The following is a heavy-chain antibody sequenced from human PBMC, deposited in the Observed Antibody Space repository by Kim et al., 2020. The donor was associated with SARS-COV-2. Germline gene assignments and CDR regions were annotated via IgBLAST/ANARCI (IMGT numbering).Heavy chain of an antibody. D-gene: IGHD3-22*01. CDR2: IYYSGST. V-gene: IGHV4-39*07. CDR1: GGSISSSSYY. Sequence: SETLSLTCTVSGGSISSSSYYWGWIRQPPGKGREWIGSIYYSGSTYYNPSLKSRVTISVDTSKNQFSLKLSSVTAADTAVYYCARGLAGYDRNWGQGTRVTVSS. CDR3: ARGLAGYDRN. J-gene: IGHJ4*02.